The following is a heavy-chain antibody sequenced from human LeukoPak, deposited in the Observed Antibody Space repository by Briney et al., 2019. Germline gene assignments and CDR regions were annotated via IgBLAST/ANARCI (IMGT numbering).Heavy chain of an antibody. J-gene: IGHJ3*02. CDR1: DYSISSGYY. Sequence: SETLSLTCTVSDYSISSGYYWGWIRQPPGKGLEWIGSIYHSGNTYYNPSLKSRVTISVHTPKNQFSLKVSSVTAADTAVYYCARDSGVTGNFDIWGQGTMVTVSS. V-gene: IGHV4-38-2*02. D-gene: IGHD3-10*01. CDR3: ARDSGVTGNFDI. CDR2: IYHSGNT.